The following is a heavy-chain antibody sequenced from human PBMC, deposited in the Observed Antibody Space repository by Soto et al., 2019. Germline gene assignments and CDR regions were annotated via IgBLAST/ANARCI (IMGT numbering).Heavy chain of an antibody. J-gene: IGHJ4*02. Sequence: GGSLRLSCAASGFTFSSYWMSWVRQAPGKGLEWVANIKQDGSEKYYVYSVKGRFTISRDNAKNSLYLQMNSLRAEDTAVYYCARPYSSGWSLFDYWGQGTLVTVSS. CDR3: ARPYSSGWSLFDY. CDR2: IKQDGSEK. CDR1: GFTFSSYW. V-gene: IGHV3-7*01. D-gene: IGHD6-19*01.